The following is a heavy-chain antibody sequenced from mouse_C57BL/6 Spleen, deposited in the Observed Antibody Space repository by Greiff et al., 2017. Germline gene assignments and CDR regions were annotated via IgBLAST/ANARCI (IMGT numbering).Heavy chain of an antibody. CDR3: ARQVDSSGWDY. CDR2: ISSGGSYT. D-gene: IGHD3-2*02. Sequence: EVQLVESGGDLVKPGGSLKLSCAASGFTFSSYGMSWVRQTPDKRLEWVATISSGGSYTYYPDSVKGRFTISRDNAKNTLYLQMSSLKSEDTAMYYCARQVDSSGWDYWGQGTTLTVSS. V-gene: IGHV5-6*01. CDR1: GFTFSSYG. J-gene: IGHJ2*01.